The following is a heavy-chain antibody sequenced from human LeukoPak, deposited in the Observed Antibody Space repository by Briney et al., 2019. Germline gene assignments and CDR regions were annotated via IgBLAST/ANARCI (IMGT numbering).Heavy chain of an antibody. Sequence: PGGSLRLSCAASGFTFSNAWMSWVRQAPGKGLEWVGRIKSKTDGGTTDYAAPVKGRFTISRDDSKNTLYLQMNSLKTEDTAAYYCTTDQFDYYDSSGYYAPFRDAFDIWGQGTMVTVSS. CDR1: GFTFSNAW. J-gene: IGHJ3*02. CDR2: IKSKTDGGTT. D-gene: IGHD3-22*01. V-gene: IGHV3-15*01. CDR3: TTDQFDYYDSSGYYAPFRDAFDI.